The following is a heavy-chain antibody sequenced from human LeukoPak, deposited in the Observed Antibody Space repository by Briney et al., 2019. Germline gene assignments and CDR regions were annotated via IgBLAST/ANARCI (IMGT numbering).Heavy chain of an antibody. CDR2: INQNSGGT. CDR1: GYTFTSYY. D-gene: IGHD3-22*01. J-gene: IGHJ3*02. V-gene: IGHV1-2*02. CDR3: AAEYYYDSSGYFPDAFDI. Sequence: ASVKVSCKASGYTFTSYYMHWVRQAPGQGLEWMGWINQNSGGTNDAQKFRGRVTMTRYTSISTAYMELSRLRSDDTAVYYCAAEYYYDSSGYFPDAFDIWGQGTMVTVSS.